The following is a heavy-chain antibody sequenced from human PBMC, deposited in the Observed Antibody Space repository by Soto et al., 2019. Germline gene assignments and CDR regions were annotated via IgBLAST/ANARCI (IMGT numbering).Heavy chain of an antibody. CDR2: INPSGGST. Sequence: QVQLVQSGAEVKQPGASVKVSCKASGYTFTSYYMHWVRQAPGQGLEWMGIINPSGGSTSYAQKFQGRVTMTRDTSTSTVYMELSSLRSEDTAVYYCARAWKYCSSTSCPRTLAIAYWGQGTLVTVSS. J-gene: IGHJ4*02. V-gene: IGHV1-46*03. CDR1: GYTFTSYY. D-gene: IGHD2-2*01. CDR3: ARAWKYCSSTSCPRTLAIAY.